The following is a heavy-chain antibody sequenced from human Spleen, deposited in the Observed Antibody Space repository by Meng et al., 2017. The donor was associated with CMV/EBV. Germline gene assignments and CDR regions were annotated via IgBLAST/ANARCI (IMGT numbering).Heavy chain of an antibody. CDR1: GYTFTGHF. D-gene: IGHD5-18*01. Sequence: VSVKVSCKASGYTFTGHFMHWVRQAPGQGLEWVGWINPNSGGTNYAQKFQGRVTMTRDTSISAAYMELSRLRSDDTAVYYCARDIADTSMGIWGMDVWGQGTTVTVSS. J-gene: IGHJ6*02. V-gene: IGHV1-2*02. CDR3: ARDIADTSMGIWGMDV. CDR2: INPNSGGT.